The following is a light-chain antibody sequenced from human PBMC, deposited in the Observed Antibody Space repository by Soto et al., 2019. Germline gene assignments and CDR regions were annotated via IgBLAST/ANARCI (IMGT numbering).Light chain of an antibody. CDR3: CSYAGSSTYV. CDR1: SSNIGAGYD. J-gene: IGLJ1*01. CDR2: EGT. Sequence: QSVLTQPPSVSGAPGQRVTISCTGTSSNIGAGYDVYWYQQHPGKAPKLMICEGTKRPSGVSNRFSGSKSGNTASLAISGLQAEDEADYYCCSYAGSSTYVFGTGTKLTVL. V-gene: IGLV2-23*01.